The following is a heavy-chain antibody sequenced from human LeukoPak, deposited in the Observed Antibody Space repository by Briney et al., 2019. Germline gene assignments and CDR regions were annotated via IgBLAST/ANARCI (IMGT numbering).Heavy chain of an antibody. Sequence: SETLSLTCTVSGGSISSYYWSWIRQPPGKGLEWIGYIYYSGSTNYNPSLKSRVTISVDTSKNQFSLKLSSVTAADTAVYYCAREAIFWNSSTSYYYYMDVWGKGTTVTVSS. D-gene: IGHD6-13*01. CDR1: GGSISSYY. V-gene: IGHV4-59*01. CDR2: IYYSGST. J-gene: IGHJ6*03. CDR3: AREAIFWNSSTSYYYYMDV.